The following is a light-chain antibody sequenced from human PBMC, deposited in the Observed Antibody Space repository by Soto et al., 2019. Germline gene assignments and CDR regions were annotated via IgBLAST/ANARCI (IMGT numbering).Light chain of an antibody. V-gene: IGKV3-15*01. Sequence: EIVMTQSPATLSVSPGGRATLSCRASQSISDTLAWYQQKPGQAPRLLIYGASTRAPGFPARFSGSGSGTDLTITISSLQPEDFETYYCLQDYNYPRTFGEGTKVDIK. CDR3: LQDYNYPRT. CDR1: QSISDT. CDR2: GAS. J-gene: IGKJ4*01.